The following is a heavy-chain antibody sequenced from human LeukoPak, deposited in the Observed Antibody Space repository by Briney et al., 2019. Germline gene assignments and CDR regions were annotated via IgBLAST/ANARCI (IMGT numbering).Heavy chain of an antibody. CDR3: AKGKYCGPDCYSGFDY. D-gene: IGHD2-21*02. V-gene: IGHV3-23*01. CDR1: GFPFSRYA. J-gene: IGHJ4*02. CDR2: IIVSGGST. Sequence: GGSLTLLCTISGFPFSRYAMSWVRQAPGRGLECVSDIIVSGGSTYYADSVKGRFTIFRDNSKNTIYLQMHSLRAEDTAIYDCAKGKYCGPDCYSGFDYWGQGTLVTVSS.